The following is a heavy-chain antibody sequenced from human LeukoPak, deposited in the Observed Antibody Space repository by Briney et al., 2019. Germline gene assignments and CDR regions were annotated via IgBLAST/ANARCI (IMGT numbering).Heavy chain of an antibody. D-gene: IGHD4-17*01. CDR1: GYTFTGYY. Sequence: ASVKVSCKASGYTFTGYYMHWVRQAPGQGLEWMGWINPNSGGTNYAQKFQGRVTMTRDTSISTAYMELSRLRSDDTAVYYRARGEREARVRDYYYYYYMDVWGKGTTVTVSS. V-gene: IGHV1-2*02. CDR2: INPNSGGT. CDR3: ARGEREARVRDYYYYYYMDV. J-gene: IGHJ6*03.